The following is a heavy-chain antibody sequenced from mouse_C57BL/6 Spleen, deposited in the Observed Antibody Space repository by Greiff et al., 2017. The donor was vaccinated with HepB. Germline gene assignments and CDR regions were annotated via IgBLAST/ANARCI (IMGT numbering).Heavy chain of an antibody. D-gene: IGHD2-4*01. Sequence: DVQLQESGPELVKPGASVKIPCKASGYTFTDYNMDWVKQSHGKSLEWIGDINPNNGGTIYNQKFKGKATLTVDKSSSTAYMELRSLTSEDTAVYYCARWRLRRGNAMDYWGQGTSVTVSS. CDR1: GYTFTDYN. CDR3: ARWRLRRGNAMDY. J-gene: IGHJ4*01. V-gene: IGHV1-18*01. CDR2: INPNNGGT.